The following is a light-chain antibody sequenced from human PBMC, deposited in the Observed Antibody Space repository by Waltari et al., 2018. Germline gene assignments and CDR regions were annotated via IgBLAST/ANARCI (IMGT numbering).Light chain of an antibody. V-gene: IGLV1-51*02. Sequence: QSVLTQPPSVSAAPGQKVTISSPGSSSNIGNNYVSWYQQLPGTAPKLLIYENNKRPSGIPDRFSGSKSDTSATLGITGLQTGDEADYSCGTWDSRLSVWVFGGGTKLTVL. CDR3: GTWDSRLSVWV. J-gene: IGLJ3*02. CDR1: SSNIGNNY. CDR2: ENN.